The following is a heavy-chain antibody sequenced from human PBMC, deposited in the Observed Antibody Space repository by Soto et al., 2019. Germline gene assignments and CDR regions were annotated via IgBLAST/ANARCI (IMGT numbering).Heavy chain of an antibody. Sequence: PGGSLRLSCAASGFTFSSYDMHWVRQATGKGLEWVSAIGTAGDTYYPGSVKGRFTISRENAKNSLYLQMNSLRAGDTAVYYCERGVPHSSSRLYYYYYMDVWGKRTTVTVSS. CDR1: GFTFSSYD. V-gene: IGHV3-13*01. CDR3: ERGVPHSSSRLYYYYYMDV. CDR2: IGTAGDT. J-gene: IGHJ6*03. D-gene: IGHD6-6*01.